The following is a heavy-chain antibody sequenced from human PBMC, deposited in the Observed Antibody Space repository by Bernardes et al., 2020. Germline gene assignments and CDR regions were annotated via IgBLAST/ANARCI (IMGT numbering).Heavy chain of an antibody. CDR1: GFTFITYS. CDR2: ISSSSSYI. D-gene: IGHD6-19*01. J-gene: IGHJ6*02. CDR3: ARDTPDSSGWYYYGMDV. V-gene: IGHV3-21*01. Sequence: GSLRLSCAASGFTFITYSMNWVRQAPGKGLEWVSSISSSSSYIYYADSVKGRFTISRDNAKNSLYLQMNSLRAEDTAVYYCARDTPDSSGWYYYGMDVWGQGTTVTVSS.